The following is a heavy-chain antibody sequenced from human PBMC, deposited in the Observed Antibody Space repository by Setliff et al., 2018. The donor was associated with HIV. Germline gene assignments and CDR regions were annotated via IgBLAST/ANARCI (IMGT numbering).Heavy chain of an antibody. CDR2: IYYSGST. CDR3: ARVSNCSGGSYYFYFDY. J-gene: IGHJ4*02. Sequence: PSETLSLTCTVSGGSISSYYWSWIRQPPGKGLEWIGYIYYSGSTNYNPSLKSRVTISVDTSKNQFSLKLSSVTAADTAVYYCARVSNCSGGSYYFYFDYWGQGTLVTVSS. CDR1: GGSISSYY. V-gene: IGHV4-59*01. D-gene: IGHD2-15*01.